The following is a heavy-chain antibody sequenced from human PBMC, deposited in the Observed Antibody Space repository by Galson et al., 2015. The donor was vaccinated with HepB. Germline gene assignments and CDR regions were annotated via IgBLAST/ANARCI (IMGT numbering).Heavy chain of an antibody. Sequence: SVKVSCKASGYTFTDYYIHWVRQAPGQGLEWMGWINPHSGGTNYARKFQGRVTMTRDTSIRIAYMELSRLRSDDTAVYYCAREWAVAVPPFDPWGQGTLVTVSS. D-gene: IGHD6-19*01. J-gene: IGHJ5*02. CDR2: INPHSGGT. CDR3: AREWAVAVPPFDP. V-gene: IGHV1-2*02. CDR1: GYTFTDYY.